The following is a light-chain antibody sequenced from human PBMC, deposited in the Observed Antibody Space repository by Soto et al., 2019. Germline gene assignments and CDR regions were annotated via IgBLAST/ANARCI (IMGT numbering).Light chain of an antibody. CDR1: QSSRGW. CDR3: HQYNSFSPWT. V-gene: IGKV1-5*01. CDR2: DAS. Sequence: DIQMTQSPSTRSASVGDRVTITCRASQSSRGWLAWYQQKPGKAPNLLIYDASRLKSGVPSRFSGRGSGTEFTLTITSLQPDDFATYYCHQYNSFSPWTFGQGTKVEVK. J-gene: IGKJ1*01.